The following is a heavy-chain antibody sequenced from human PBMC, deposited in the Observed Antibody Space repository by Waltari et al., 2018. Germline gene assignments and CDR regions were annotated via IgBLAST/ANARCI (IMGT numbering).Heavy chain of an antibody. V-gene: IGHV1-69*01. CDR1: GGTFNNSG. CDR2: VIPVLGAA. CDR3: AFDGSGSEDYFDF. J-gene: IGHJ4*02. D-gene: IGHD3-10*01. Sequence: VQLVQSGAEVKKPGSSVKVSCKVPGGTFNNSGISWVRQAPGQGLEWMGGVIPVLGAANYAQKFQGRVIISADESSGTVYMELSSLRSGDTAIYYCAFDGSGSEDYFDFWGQGTLVTVSS.